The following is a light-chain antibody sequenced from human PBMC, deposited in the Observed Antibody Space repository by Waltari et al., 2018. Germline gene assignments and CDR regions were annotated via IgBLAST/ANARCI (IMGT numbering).Light chain of an antibody. Sequence: DVVMTQSPLSLPVTLGQPASISCRSRQGLVSSDGDTLLNWFQQRPGQSPRRLIYLVSRRDSGVPDRFSGSGSGTNFTLKISRLEAEDVGLYYCMQGKHWPWTFGQGTRVEI. CDR1: QGLVSSDGDTL. CDR3: MQGKHWPWT. V-gene: IGKV2-30*01. J-gene: IGKJ1*01. CDR2: LVS.